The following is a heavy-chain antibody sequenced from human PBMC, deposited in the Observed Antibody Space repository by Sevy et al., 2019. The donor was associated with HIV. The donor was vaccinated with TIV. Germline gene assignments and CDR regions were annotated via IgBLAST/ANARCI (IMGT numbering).Heavy chain of an antibody. J-gene: IGHJ4*02. CDR2: MSPNTGDT. CDR1: GYSFTAYY. V-gene: IGHV1-2*02. CDR3: ARAVYGEAKDY. D-gene: IGHD4-17*01. Sequence: ASVKVSCKTSGYSFTAYYIHWVRQAPGQGLEWMGWMSPNTGDTNVAQKFQGRVTMARDTSITTASLELSSLRSDDTAIYYCARAVYGEAKDYWGQGTLVTVSS.